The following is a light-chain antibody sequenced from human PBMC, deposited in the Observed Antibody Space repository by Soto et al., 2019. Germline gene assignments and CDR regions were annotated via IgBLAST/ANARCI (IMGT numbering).Light chain of an antibody. CDR3: LQDYNYPLT. CDR2: AAS. CDR1: QSISSY. V-gene: IGKV1-6*01. Sequence: IQMTQYPSSLSASVGDRVTITWRASQSISSYLNWYQQKPGKAPKLLIYAASSLQSGVPSRFRGSGSGTDFTLTISSMKPEDFETYYCLQDYNYPLTFGGGTKVDIK. J-gene: IGKJ4*01.